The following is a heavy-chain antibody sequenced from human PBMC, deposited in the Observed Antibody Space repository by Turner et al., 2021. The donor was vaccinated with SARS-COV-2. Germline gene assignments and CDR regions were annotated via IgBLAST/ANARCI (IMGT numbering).Heavy chain of an antibody. CDR3: ARDLNYYGMDV. Sequence: EVQLVESGGGLVQPGGSLRLSCAGSGITVSSNYMSWVRQAPGKGLEWVSVIYSGGSTYYADSVKGRFPISRHNSKNTLYLQMNSLRAEDTAVYYCARDLNYYGMDVWGQGTTVTVSS. J-gene: IGHJ6*02. D-gene: IGHD3-9*01. CDR1: GITVSSNY. CDR2: IYSGGST. V-gene: IGHV3-53*04.